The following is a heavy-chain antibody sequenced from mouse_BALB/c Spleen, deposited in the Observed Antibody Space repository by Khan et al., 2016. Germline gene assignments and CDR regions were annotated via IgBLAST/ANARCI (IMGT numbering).Heavy chain of an antibody. CDR2: INPSTGYT. J-gene: IGHJ2*01. CDR1: GYTFTSYW. CDR3: ARWRRLDY. V-gene: IGHV1-7*01. Sequence: QVQLQQSGAELAKPGASVKMSCKASGYTFTSYWMHWVKQRPGQGLEWIGYINPSTGYTEYNQKFKDKATLTADKSSSTAYMQLSSLTSEDSAVYYCARWRRLDYWDQGTTLTVSS.